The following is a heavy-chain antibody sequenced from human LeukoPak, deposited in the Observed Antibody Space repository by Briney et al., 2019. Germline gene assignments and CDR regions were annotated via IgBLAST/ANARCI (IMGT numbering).Heavy chain of an antibody. J-gene: IGHJ4*02. Sequence: SETLSLTCAVYGGSFSGYYWSWIRQPPGKGLEWIGEINHSGSTNYNPSLKSRVTISVDTSKNQFSLKLSSVTAADTAVYYCARAPLWVDGYNYWVFDYWGQGTLVTVSS. D-gene: IGHD5-24*01. CDR2: INHSGST. V-gene: IGHV4-34*01. CDR3: ARAPLWVDGYNYWVFDY. CDR1: GGSFSGYY.